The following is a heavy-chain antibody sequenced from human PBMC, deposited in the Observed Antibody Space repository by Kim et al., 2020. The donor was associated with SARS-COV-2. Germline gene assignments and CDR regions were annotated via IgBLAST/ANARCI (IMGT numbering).Heavy chain of an antibody. CDR1: GFTFNTFA. J-gene: IGHJ4*01. D-gene: IGHD1-1*01. Sequence: GGSLRLSCAASGFTFNTFAMSWVRRAPGKGLEWVSVIGGSSGTTYYADSVKVRFTISRNNSKNTLYLQMNSLRAEDTAVCYCAKHSCSNWKYYFTYWGRSPGHRL. CDR3: AKHSCSNWKYYFTY. V-gene: IGHV3-23*01. CDR2: IGGSSGTT.